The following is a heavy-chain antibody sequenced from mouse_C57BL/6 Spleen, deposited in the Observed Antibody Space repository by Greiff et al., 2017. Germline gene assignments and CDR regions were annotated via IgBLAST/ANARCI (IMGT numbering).Heavy chain of an antibody. CDR1: GYTFTSYW. J-gene: IGHJ2*01. D-gene: IGHD1-1*01. V-gene: IGHV1-64*01. CDR2: IHPNSGST. Sequence: QVQLKQSGAELVKPGASVKLPCKASGYTFTSYWMHWVKQRPGQGLEWIGMIHPNSGSTNYNEKFKSKATLTVDKSSSTAYMQLSSLTSEDSAVYYCARSGSLDYWGQGTTLTVSS. CDR3: ARSGSLDY.